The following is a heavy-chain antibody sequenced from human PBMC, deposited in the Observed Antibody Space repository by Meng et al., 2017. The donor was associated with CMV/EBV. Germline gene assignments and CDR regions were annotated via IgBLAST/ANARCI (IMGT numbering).Heavy chain of an antibody. CDR1: GFNFSNYW. J-gene: IGHJ6*02. Sequence: GESLKISCAASGFNFSNYWMSWVRQSPGKGLEWVANIKQDGSGKYYVDSVKGRFTISRDNAKNSLYLQMNSLRAEDTAVYYCAKDQYYDFWSGYYYYYGMDVWGQGTTVTVSS. V-gene: IGHV3-7*01. CDR2: IKQDGSGK. CDR3: AKDQYYDFWSGYYYYYGMDV. D-gene: IGHD3-3*01.